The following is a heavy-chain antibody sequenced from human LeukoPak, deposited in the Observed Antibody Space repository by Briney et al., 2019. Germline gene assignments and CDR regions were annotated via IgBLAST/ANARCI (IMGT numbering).Heavy chain of an antibody. CDR1: GGSVSSGGFY. V-gene: IGHV4-31*03. CDR2: IYYTGST. Sequence: PSQTLSLTCTVSGGSVSSGGFYSWIRQHPGKGLEWIGYIYYTGSTYYNPSLKNRVTISVDTSKNHFSLKLRSVTAADTAVYYCARDRHTGNILLNDAFDFWGQGTMVAVSS. CDR3: ARDRHTGNILLNDAFDF. J-gene: IGHJ3*01.